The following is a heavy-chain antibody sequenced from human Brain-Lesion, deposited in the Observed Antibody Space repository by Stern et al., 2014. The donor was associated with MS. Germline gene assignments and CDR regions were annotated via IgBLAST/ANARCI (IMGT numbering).Heavy chain of an antibody. V-gene: IGHV6-1*01. CDR3: AKGYNWFDS. CDR1: GDSVSSNSAA. J-gene: IGHJ5*01. CDR2: TYYRSKWYY. Sequence: KESGPGLMKPSQTLALTCAISGDSVSSNSAAWNWIRQSPSRGLVWLGRTYYRSKWYYQYGESVKSRIPINADTSTNQFSLQLNSVTPEDTAVYLCAKGYNWFDSWGQGTVVTVS.